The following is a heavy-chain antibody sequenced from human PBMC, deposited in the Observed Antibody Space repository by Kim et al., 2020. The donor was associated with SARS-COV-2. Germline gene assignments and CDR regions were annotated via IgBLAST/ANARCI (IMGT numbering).Heavy chain of an antibody. CDR2: INTNTGNR. J-gene: IGHJ6*02. V-gene: IGHV7-4-1*02. CDR1: GYTFTNYA. CDR3: ARASIAAAGTGKGSYYYYYGMDV. Sequence: ASVKVSCKASGYTFTNYAMNWVRQAPGQGLEWMGWINTNTGNRTYAQGFTGRFVFSLDTSVSTAYLQISSLKAEDTAVYYCARASIAAAGTGKGSYYYYYGMDVWGQGTTVTVSS. D-gene: IGHD6-13*01.